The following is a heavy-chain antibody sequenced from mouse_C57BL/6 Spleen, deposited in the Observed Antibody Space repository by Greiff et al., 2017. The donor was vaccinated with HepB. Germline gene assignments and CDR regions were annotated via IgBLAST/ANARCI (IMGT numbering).Heavy chain of an antibody. CDR3: ARGGDGSSYEFAY. CDR2: IDPSDSYT. Sequence: QVQLQQPGAELVRPGTSVKLSCKASGYTFTSYWMHWVKQRPGQGLEWIGVIDPSDSYTNYNQKFKGKATLTVDTSSSTAYMQLSSLTSEDSAVYYCARGGDGSSYEFAYWGQGTLVTVSA. CDR1: GYTFTSYW. J-gene: IGHJ3*01. D-gene: IGHD1-1*01. V-gene: IGHV1-59*01.